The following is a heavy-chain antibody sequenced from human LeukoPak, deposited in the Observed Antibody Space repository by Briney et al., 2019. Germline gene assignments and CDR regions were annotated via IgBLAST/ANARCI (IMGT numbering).Heavy chain of an antibody. CDR3: ARDTPGDSYSRGDY. J-gene: IGHJ4*02. D-gene: IGHD5-24*01. Sequence: GASVKVSCKASGYTFTSYGFSWVRQAPGQGLEWMGWISAYNGNTRYAQSIQGRVTMTTDSSTSTTYMELRNLRSDDTAVYYCARDTPGDSYSRGDYWGQGTLVTVSS. CDR2: ISAYNGNT. CDR1: GYTFTSYG. V-gene: IGHV1-18*01.